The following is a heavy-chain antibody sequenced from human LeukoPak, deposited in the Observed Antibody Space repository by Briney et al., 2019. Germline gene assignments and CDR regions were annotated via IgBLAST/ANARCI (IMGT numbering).Heavy chain of an antibody. CDR3: ARRPGSLWFGELCLDY. J-gene: IGHJ4*02. CDR1: GGSFSGYY. Sequence: PSETLSLTCAVYGGSFSGYYWSWIRQPPGKGLEWIGEINHSGSTNYNPSLKSRVTISVDTSKNQFSLKLSSVTAADTAVYYCARRPGSLWFGELCLDYWGQGTLVTVSS. CDR2: INHSGST. D-gene: IGHD3-10*01. V-gene: IGHV4-34*01.